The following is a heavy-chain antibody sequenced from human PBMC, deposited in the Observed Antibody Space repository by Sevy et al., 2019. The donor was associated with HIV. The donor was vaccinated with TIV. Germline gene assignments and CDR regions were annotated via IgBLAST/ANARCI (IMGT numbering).Heavy chain of an antibody. D-gene: IGHD2-2*01. CDR2: IWYDGSNK. Sequence: GGSLRLSCAASGFTFSSYGMHWVRQAPGKGLEWVAVIWYDGSNKYYADFVKGRFTISRDNSKNTLYLQMNSLRAEDTAVYYCARGLRIVVVPAALRSYYYYGMDVWGQGTTVTVSS. CDR3: ARGLRIVVVPAALRSYYYYGMDV. J-gene: IGHJ6*02. V-gene: IGHV3-33*01. CDR1: GFTFSSYG.